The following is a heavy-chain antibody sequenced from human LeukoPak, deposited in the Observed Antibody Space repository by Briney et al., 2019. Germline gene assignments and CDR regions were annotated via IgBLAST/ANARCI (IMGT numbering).Heavy chain of an antibody. CDR3: ARAYYYGSGSYYRRGGIFNY. Sequence: SETLSLTCAVYGGSFSGYYWSWIRQPPGKGLEWIGYIYYSGSTNYNPSLKSRVTISVDTSKNQFSLKLSSVTAADTAVYYCARAYYYGSGSYYRRGGIFNYWGQGTLVTVSS. J-gene: IGHJ4*02. CDR1: GGSFSGYY. V-gene: IGHV4-59*12. D-gene: IGHD3-10*01. CDR2: IYYSGST.